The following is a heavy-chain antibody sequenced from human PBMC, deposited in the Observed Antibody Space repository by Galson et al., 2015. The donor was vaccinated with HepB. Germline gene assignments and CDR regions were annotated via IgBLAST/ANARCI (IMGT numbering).Heavy chain of an antibody. J-gene: IGHJ4*02. Sequence: KVSCKASGYTFSSYAMHWVRQAPGQRLEWMGWINAGNGNTKYSQKFQGRVTITRDTSASTAYMELSSLRSEDTAVYYCARWLGYCSSTSCYTGLDYWGQGTLVTVSS. CDR1: GYTFSSYA. D-gene: IGHD2-2*02. V-gene: IGHV1-3*01. CDR2: INAGNGNT. CDR3: ARWLGYCSSTSCYTGLDY.